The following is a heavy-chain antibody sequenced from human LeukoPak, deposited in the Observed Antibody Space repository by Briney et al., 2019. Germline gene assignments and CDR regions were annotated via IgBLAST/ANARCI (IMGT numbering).Heavy chain of an antibody. V-gene: IGHV3-23*01. D-gene: IGHD2-15*01. CDR1: GFTFSNYA. J-gene: IGHJ5*02. CDR2: ISGSGDNT. CDR3: AQQLGYCSGGSCYFTS. Sequence: GGSLRLSCAASGFTFSNYAMSWVRQAPGKGLEWVSVISGSGDNTYYADSVKGRFTISRDNSKNTLYLQMNSLRAEDTAKYYCAQQLGYCSGGSCYFTSWGQGTLVTVSS.